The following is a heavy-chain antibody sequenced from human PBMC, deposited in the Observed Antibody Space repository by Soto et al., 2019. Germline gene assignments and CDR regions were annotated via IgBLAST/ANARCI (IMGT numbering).Heavy chain of an antibody. V-gene: IGHV1-69*01. CDR1: GGTFSSYA. D-gene: IGHD2-2*01. CDR3: ARSQGSSTSLEIYYYYYYGMDV. CDR2: IIPISGTA. J-gene: IGHJ6*02. Sequence: QVQLVQSGAEVKKPGSSGKVSCKAPGGTFSSYAISWVRQAPGQGLEWMGGIIPISGTANYAQKFQGRVTITADESTSTAYMELSSLRSEETAVYYCARSQGSSTSLEIYYYYYYGMDVWGQGTTVTVSS.